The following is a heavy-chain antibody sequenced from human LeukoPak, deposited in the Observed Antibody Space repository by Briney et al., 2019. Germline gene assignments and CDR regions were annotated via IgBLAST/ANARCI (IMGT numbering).Heavy chain of an antibody. Sequence: PGGSLRFSCSASGFTFNSYWMSWDRQAPGNELKWVANIYQDGTEKYYADSVKGRFTISRNTAKNTLYLQMNSLRAEDTAVYYCAREYNYDLDVWGKGTTVTVSS. CDR2: IYQDGTEK. V-gene: IGHV3-7*01. CDR3: AREYNYDLDV. CDR1: GFTFNSYW. J-gene: IGHJ6*04.